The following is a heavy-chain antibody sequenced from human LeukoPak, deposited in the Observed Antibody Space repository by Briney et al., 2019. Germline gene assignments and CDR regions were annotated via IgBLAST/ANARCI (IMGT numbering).Heavy chain of an antibody. CDR1: GLSLSTSGMC. D-gene: IGHD6-13*01. CDR3: ARMQRTAPGRGYYYYTMDV. Sequence: SGPTLVNPTQTLTPTCTFSGLSLSTSGMCVNWIRQPPGKALEWLARIDWDDDKYYNTSLKTRLTISKDTSKNQVVLTMTNMDPVDTATYYCARMQRTAPGRGYYYYTMDVWGQGTTVTVSS. J-gene: IGHJ6*02. CDR2: IDWDDDK. V-gene: IGHV2-70*11.